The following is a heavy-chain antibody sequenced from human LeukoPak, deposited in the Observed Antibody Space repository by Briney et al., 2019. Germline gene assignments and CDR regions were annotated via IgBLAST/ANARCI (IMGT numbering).Heavy chain of an antibody. CDR2: IYTSGST. Sequence: SEPLSLTCTVSGGSISSYYWSWIRQPAGKGLEWIGRIYTSGSTNYNPSLKSRVTMSVDTSKNQFSLKLSSVTAADTAVYYCASDLGTGRASDICGQGTMVTVSS. CDR3: ASDLGTGRASDI. V-gene: IGHV4-4*07. D-gene: IGHD1-1*01. J-gene: IGHJ3*02. CDR1: GGSISSYY.